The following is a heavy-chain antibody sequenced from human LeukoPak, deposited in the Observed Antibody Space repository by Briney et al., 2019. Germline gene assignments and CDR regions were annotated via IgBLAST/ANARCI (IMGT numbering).Heavy chain of an antibody. CDR3: XXXXXXXXAGTIRLPDDFDD. D-gene: IGHD6-13*01. CDR1: GFTFSSYA. J-gene: IGHJ4*02. Sequence: GGSLRLSCAASGFTFSSYAMSWVRQAPGKGLEGVSAISGSGGSTYYADSVKGRFTISRDNSKNTLYLQMNSLRAEDTAVFYXXXXXXXXXAGTIRLPDDFDDWGQGTLVTVSS. V-gene: IGHV3-23*01. CDR2: ISGSGGST.